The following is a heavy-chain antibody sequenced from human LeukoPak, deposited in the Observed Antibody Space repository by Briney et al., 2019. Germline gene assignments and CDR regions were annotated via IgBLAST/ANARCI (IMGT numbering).Heavy chain of an antibody. D-gene: IGHD3-10*01. Sequence: SETLSLTCTVSGGSISSYYWSWIRQPPGKGLEWIWEINHSGITNYNPSLKSRVTISIDTSKNQFSLNLSSVTAADTAVYYCARAGFGLAPHRGTPFDYWGQGTLVTVSS. J-gene: IGHJ4*02. CDR1: GGSISSYY. CDR3: ARAGFGLAPHRGTPFDY. V-gene: IGHV4-34*01. CDR2: INHSGIT.